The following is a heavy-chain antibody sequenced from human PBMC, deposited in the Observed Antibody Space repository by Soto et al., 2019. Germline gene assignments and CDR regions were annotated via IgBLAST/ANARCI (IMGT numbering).Heavy chain of an antibody. J-gene: IGHJ4*02. Sequence: GASVKVSCKASGGTFSSYAISWVRQAPGQGLEWMGGIIPIFGTANYAQKFQGRVTITADESTSTAYMELSSLRSEDTAVYYCAKDQQLVPQFDYWGQGTLVTVSS. CDR1: GGTFSSYA. D-gene: IGHD6-13*01. V-gene: IGHV1-69*13. CDR2: IIPIFGTA. CDR3: AKDQQLVPQFDY.